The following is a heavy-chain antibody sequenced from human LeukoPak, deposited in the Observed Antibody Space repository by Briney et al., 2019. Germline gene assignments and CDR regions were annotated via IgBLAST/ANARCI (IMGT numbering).Heavy chain of an antibody. V-gene: IGHV4-4*07. CDR3: ASCSGGSCYVSTFDY. Sequence: PSETLSLTCTVSGGSISSYYWSWIRQPAGKGLEWIGRIYTSGSTNYNPSLKSRVTISVDTSKNQFSLKLSSVTAADTAVYYCASCSGGSCYVSTFDYWGQGTLVTVSS. J-gene: IGHJ4*02. CDR2: IYTSGST. CDR1: GGSISSYY. D-gene: IGHD2-15*01.